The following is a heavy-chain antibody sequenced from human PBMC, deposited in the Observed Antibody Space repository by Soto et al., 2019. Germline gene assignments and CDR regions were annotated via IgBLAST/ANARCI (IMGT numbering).Heavy chain of an antibody. D-gene: IGHD3-9*01. CDR3: ARETDILTGFVIDY. Sequence: QVQLVQSGAEVQKPGASVRVSCKASGYIFTNSYLHWVRQAPGQGVEWMGIINPSAGRTNYAQNFQGRVTMSADTSTSTVYMELSSLRSEDTVVYYCARETDILTGFVIDYWGQGTLVIVSS. V-gene: IGHV1-46*01. CDR2: INPSAGRT. CDR1: GYIFTNSY. J-gene: IGHJ4*02.